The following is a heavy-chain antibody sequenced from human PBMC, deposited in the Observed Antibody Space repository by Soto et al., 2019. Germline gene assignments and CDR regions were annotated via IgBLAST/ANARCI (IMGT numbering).Heavy chain of an antibody. V-gene: IGHV2-5*02. CDR3: AQGGDEYSTSRHFDY. CDR1: GFSLSASGET. J-gene: IGHJ4*02. D-gene: IGHD2-21*01. Sequence: QITLKESGPTLVKPTQTLTLTCTFSGFSLSASGETVGWIRQAPGKAPEWLGLIYWDNDKRYSPAMYNRLTITKDTTKTQVVLPMTNMAPVDTATYYCAQGGDEYSTSRHFDYWGQGALGTVSA. CDR2: IYWDNDK.